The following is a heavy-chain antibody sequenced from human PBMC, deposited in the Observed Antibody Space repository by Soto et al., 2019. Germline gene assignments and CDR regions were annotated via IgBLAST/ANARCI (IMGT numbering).Heavy chain of an antibody. CDR1: GFTVSNNY. Sequence: EEQLVESGGDLVQPGGSLRLSCAASGFTVSNNYMSWVRQAPGKGLEWVSLIYSGGSTYYADSVKGRYTISRDSSKNTLYLQMNSLRAEETAMYYCAVYNNKGSWGQGTLVTVSS. CDR3: AVYNNKGS. CDR2: IYSGGST. V-gene: IGHV3-66*01. D-gene: IGHD3-10*01. J-gene: IGHJ5*02.